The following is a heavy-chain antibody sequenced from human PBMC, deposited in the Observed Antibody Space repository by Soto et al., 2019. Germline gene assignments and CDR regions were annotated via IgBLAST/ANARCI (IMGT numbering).Heavy chain of an antibody. Sequence: QVQLVESGGGVVQPGRSLRLSCAASGSTFSDYGMHWVRQAPGKGLDWVAIISYDGRNKIYADSAKGRFTVSRDNSKNTMFLEMNSLRTGDTVVYYCAKSAVDEGGRDVWGQGTTVPV. J-gene: IGHJ6*02. CDR2: ISYDGRNK. V-gene: IGHV3-30*18. CDR3: AKSAVDEGGRDV. CDR1: GSTFSDYG.